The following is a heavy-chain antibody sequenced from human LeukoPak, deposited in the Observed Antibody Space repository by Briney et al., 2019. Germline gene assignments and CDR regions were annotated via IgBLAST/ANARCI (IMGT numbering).Heavy chain of an antibody. CDR1: GFTFDTYG. CDR3: AKEKAIATFNYGLDV. J-gene: IGHJ6*02. Sequence: PGGSLTLSCAASGFTFDTYGMLWVRQAPGKGLEWVAVIAYDGSNRVYADSVKGRFTISRDNSKNTLYLQMNSLRGEDTAVYYCAKEKAIATFNYGLDVWGQGTTVTVSS. D-gene: IGHD5-24*01. CDR2: IAYDGSNR. V-gene: IGHV3-30*18.